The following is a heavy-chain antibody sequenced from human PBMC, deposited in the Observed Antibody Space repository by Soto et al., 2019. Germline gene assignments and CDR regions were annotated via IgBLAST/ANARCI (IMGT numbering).Heavy chain of an antibody. CDR1: GASIDNNGYS. V-gene: IGHV4-31*11. CDR2: NNNRGDT. CDR3: AGGGSGWKALNWFDP. J-gene: IGHJ5*02. D-gene: IGHD6-19*01. Sequence: QVQLQESGPGLVIPSQTLTLTCAVSGASIDNNGYSWTWIRQHPGKDLEWIGTNNNRGDTYYNPSLKGRLTISIDTSQNHFPLRLNAVTAADTATYYCAGGGSGWKALNWFDPWGQGIMVTVSS.